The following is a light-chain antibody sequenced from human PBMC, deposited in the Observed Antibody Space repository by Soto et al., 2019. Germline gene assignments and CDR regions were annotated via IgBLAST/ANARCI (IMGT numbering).Light chain of an antibody. J-gene: IGKJ1*01. Sequence: EIIMTQTQATLSVSPGERVTLSCRASQSVSGNLAWYQHKPGQAPRLLISGASDRAPGFPARFSGSGSGTEFTLTISSLHSEDFAVYYCQQYNDWPGTFGQGTKVDI. V-gene: IGKV3-15*01. CDR2: GAS. CDR3: QQYNDWPGT. CDR1: QSVSGN.